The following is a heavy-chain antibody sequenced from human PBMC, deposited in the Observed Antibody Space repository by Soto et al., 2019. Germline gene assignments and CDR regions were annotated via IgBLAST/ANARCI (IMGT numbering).Heavy chain of an antibody. CDR1: GFSFSSYG. Sequence: PGGSLRLSCAASGFSFSSYGMHWFGQAPGKGLEWVAVIWYDGSNKYYADSVKGRFTISRDNSKNTLYLQMNSLRAEDTAVYYCARDYVRRAHNWFDPWGQGTLVTVS. CDR3: ARDYVRRAHNWFDP. D-gene: IGHD3-16*01. V-gene: IGHV3-33*01. CDR2: IWYDGSNK. J-gene: IGHJ5*02.